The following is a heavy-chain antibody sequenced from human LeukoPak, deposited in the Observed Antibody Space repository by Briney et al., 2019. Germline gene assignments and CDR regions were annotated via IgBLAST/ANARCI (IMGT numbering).Heavy chain of an antibody. Sequence: GGSLRLSCAASGFTFSSYAMHWVRQAPGKGLEYVSAISSNGGSTYYANSVKGRFTISRDNSKNTLYLQMGSLRAEDMAVYYCARDPLGYCSGGSCGDWGQGTLVTVSS. D-gene: IGHD2-15*01. V-gene: IGHV3-64*01. J-gene: IGHJ4*02. CDR1: GFTFSSYA. CDR3: ARDPLGYCSGGSCGD. CDR2: ISSNGGST.